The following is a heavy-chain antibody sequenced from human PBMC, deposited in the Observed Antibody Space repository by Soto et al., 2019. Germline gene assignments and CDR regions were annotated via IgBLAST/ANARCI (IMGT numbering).Heavy chain of an antibody. CDR1: GGSFSGYY. Sequence: PSETLSLTCAVYGGSFSGYYWSWIRQPPGKGLEWIGEINHSGSTNYNPSLKSRVTISVDTSKNQFSLKLSSVTAADTAVYYCARARVTMVRGVIIPSVIFDYWGPGTLVTVSS. CDR3: ARARVTMVRGVIIPSVIFDY. J-gene: IGHJ4*02. D-gene: IGHD3-10*01. V-gene: IGHV4-34*01. CDR2: INHSGST.